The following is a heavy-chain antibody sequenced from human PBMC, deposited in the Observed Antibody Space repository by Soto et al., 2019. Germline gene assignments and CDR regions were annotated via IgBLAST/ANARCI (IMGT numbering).Heavy chain of an antibody. Sequence: SVKVSCKASGGTFSSYAISWVRQAPGQGLEWMGGIIPIFGTANYAQKFQGRVTITADKSTSTAYMELSSLRSEDTAAYYCVRGGDFWSGDMVFDYWGQGTLVTVSS. CDR2: IIPIFGTA. D-gene: IGHD3-3*01. CDR3: VRGGDFWSGDMVFDY. V-gene: IGHV1-69*06. CDR1: GGTFSSYA. J-gene: IGHJ4*02.